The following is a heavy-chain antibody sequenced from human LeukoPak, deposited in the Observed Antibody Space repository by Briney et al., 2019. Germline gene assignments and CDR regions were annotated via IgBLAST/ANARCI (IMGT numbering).Heavy chain of an antibody. CDR3: AAAQRHYYGSGSYDY. J-gene: IGHJ4*02. CDR1: GYTFTSYG. Sequence: GASVKVSCKASGYTFTSYGISWVRQAPGQGLEWMGWISAYNGNTNYAQKLQGRVTMTTDTSTSTAYMELRSLRSDDTAVYYCAAAQRHYYGSGSYDYWGQGTLVTVSS. D-gene: IGHD3-10*01. CDR2: ISAYNGNT. V-gene: IGHV1-18*01.